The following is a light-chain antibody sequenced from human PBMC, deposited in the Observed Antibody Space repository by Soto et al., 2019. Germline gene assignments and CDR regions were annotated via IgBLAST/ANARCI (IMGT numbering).Light chain of an antibody. CDR1: SSDVGGYNY. CDR3: SSYTSSSTSLVV. J-gene: IGLJ2*01. V-gene: IGLV2-14*03. CDR2: DVS. Sequence: QSVLTQPASVSGSPGQSITISCTGTSSDVGGYNYVSWYQHHPGKATKLMIYDVSNRPSGVSNRFSGSKSGNTASLTISGLQAEDEADYYCSSYTSSSTSLVVFGGGTKVTVL.